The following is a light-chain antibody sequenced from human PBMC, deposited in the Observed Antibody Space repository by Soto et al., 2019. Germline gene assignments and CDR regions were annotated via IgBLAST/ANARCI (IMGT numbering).Light chain of an antibody. CDR1: QSISSY. CDR2: AAS. J-gene: IGKJ1*01. CDR3: QQSYSTPWT. V-gene: IGKV1-39*01. Sequence: DIQMTQSPSSLSASVGDRVTITCRASQSISSYLNWYQQKPGKAPKLLIYAASSLQSGVPSRFSGSGSGKDFTLTISSLQPQDFATYYSQQSYSTPWTFGQGTKVDIK.